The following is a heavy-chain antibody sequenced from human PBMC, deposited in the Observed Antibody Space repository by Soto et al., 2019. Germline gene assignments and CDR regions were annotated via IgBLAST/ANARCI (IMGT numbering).Heavy chain of an antibody. CDR2: ISSSSSTI. CDR3: ASRSIAARQPSYYYYYGMDV. V-gene: IGHV3-48*02. CDR1: GFTFSSYS. J-gene: IGHJ6*02. D-gene: IGHD6-6*01. Sequence: GGSLRLSCAASGFTFSSYSMNWVRQAPGKGLEWVSYISSSSSTIYYADSVKGRFTISRDNAKNSRYLQMNSLRDEDTAVYYCASRSIAARQPSYYYYYGMDVWGQGTTVTVSS.